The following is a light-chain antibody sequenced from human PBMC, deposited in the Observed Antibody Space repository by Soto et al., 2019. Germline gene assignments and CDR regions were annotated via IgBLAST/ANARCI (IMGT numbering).Light chain of an antibody. Sequence: QSVLTQPPSAPGSPGQSVTISCTGTKNDIGVYDFVSWYQHHPGKAPRLIIYEVVQRPSGVPDRFSGSKSGNTASLTVSGLQAADEADYFCKSYAGSNTDGFGSGTKVTVL. V-gene: IGLV2-8*01. CDR1: KNDIGVYDF. CDR2: EVV. CDR3: KSYAGSNTDG. J-gene: IGLJ1*01.